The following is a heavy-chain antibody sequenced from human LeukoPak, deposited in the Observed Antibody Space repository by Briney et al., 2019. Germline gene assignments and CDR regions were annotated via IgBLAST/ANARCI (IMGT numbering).Heavy chain of an antibody. CDR1: GYTFTSYT. CDR2: INAGNGNT. CDR3: ASQYSGSSGSLDY. V-gene: IGHV1-3*01. J-gene: IGHJ4*02. D-gene: IGHD1-26*01. Sequence: ASVKVSCKASGYTFTSYTMHWVRQAPGQRLEWIGWINAGNGNTKYSQKFQGRVTITRDTSASTAYMELSSLRSEDTAVYYCASQYSGSSGSLDYWGQGTLVTVSS.